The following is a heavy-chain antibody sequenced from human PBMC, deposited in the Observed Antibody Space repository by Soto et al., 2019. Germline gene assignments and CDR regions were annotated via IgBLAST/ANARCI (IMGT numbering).Heavy chain of an antibody. CDR3: ARGGFYDSSAYYYVNFAFDI. Sequence: GESLKISCKGSGYSFTSYWIGWVRQMPGKGLEWMGIIYPGDSDTRYSPSFQGQVTISADKSISTAYLQWSSLKASDTAMYYCARGGFYDSSAYYYVNFAFDIWGQGTMVTVSS. V-gene: IGHV5-51*01. CDR1: GYSFTSYW. D-gene: IGHD3-22*01. CDR2: IYPGDSDT. J-gene: IGHJ3*02.